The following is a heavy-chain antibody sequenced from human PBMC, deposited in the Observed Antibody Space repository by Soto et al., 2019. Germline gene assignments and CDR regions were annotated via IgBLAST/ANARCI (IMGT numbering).Heavy chain of an antibody. J-gene: IGHJ4*02. CDR3: ATDLVSAAAAGDY. D-gene: IGHD6-13*01. V-gene: IGHV5-10-1*01. Sequence: GESLKISCQGSGYSFTSYWISWVRQMPGKGLEWMGRIDPSDSYTNYSPSFQGHVTISADKSISTAYLQWSSLKASDTAMYYCATDLVSAAAAGDYWGQGTLVTVSS. CDR1: GYSFTSYW. CDR2: IDPSDSYT.